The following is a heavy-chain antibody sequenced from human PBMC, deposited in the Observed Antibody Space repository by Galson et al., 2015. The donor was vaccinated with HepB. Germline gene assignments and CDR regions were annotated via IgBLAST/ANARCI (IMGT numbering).Heavy chain of an antibody. J-gene: IGHJ4*02. V-gene: IGHV4-34*01. Sequence: SETLSLTCAVYGGSFSGYYWSWIRQPPGKGLEWIGEINHSGSTNYNPSLKSRVTISVDTSKNQFSLKLSSVTAADTAVYYCASSTYYYGSGSFRRGNGDDYWGQGTLVTVSS. CDR1: GGSFSGYY. D-gene: IGHD3-10*01. CDR2: INHSGST. CDR3: ASSTYYYGSGSFRRGNGDDY.